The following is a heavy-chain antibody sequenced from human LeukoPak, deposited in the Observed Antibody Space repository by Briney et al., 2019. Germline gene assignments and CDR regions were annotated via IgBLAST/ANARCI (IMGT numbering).Heavy chain of an antibody. CDR1: GGSISSYY. V-gene: IGHV4-59*01. J-gene: IGHJ5*02. CDR2: IYYSGST. D-gene: IGHD5-18*01. CDR3: ARGEYSYGNWFDP. Sequence: SETLSLTCTVSGGSISSYYWSWIRQPPGKGLEWIGYIYYSGSTNYNPSLKSRVTISVDTSKNQFSLKLSSVTAADTAVYYCARGEYSYGNWFDPWGQGTLVTVSS.